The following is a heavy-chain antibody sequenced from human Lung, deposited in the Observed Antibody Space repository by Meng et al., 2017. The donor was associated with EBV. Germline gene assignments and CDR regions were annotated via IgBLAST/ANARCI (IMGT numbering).Heavy chain of an antibody. CDR2: ISGSGGST. Sequence: EGRRVEAGGGLGQPGGSLRPSCAASGFTFSSYAMSWVRQAPGKGLEWVSAISGSGGSTYYADSVKGRFTISRDNSKNTPYLQMNSLRAEDTAVYYCAKEVGAPYYFDYWGQGTLVTVSS. CDR3: AKEVGAPYYFDY. V-gene: IGHV3-23*04. CDR1: GFTFSSYA. D-gene: IGHD1-26*01. J-gene: IGHJ4*02.